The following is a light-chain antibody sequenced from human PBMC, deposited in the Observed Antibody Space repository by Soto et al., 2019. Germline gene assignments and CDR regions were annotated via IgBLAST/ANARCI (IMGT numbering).Light chain of an antibody. Sequence: DIQMTQSPSSLSASVGDRVTITCRASQAIRNYLAWYQQKPGKVPKLLIYGASTLQSGVPSRFSGSGSGTDFTLTISSLQPEDVATYYCQKYDSALALSFGGGTRVEIK. J-gene: IGKJ4*01. CDR1: QAIRNY. CDR2: GAS. CDR3: QKYDSALALS. V-gene: IGKV1-27*01.